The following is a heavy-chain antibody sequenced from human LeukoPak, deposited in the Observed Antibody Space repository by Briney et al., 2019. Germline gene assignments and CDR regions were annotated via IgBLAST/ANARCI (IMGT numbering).Heavy chain of an antibody. Sequence: MASQTLSLTCTVSGGSISSGSYYWSWIRQPAGKGLEWIGRIYTSGSTNYNPSLKSRVTISVDTSKNQFSLKLSSVTAADTAVYYCARGRSSMVRGYYYYYMDVWGKGTTVTISS. V-gene: IGHV4-61*02. CDR3: ARGRSSMVRGYYYYYMDV. D-gene: IGHD3-10*01. CDR2: IYTSGST. J-gene: IGHJ6*03. CDR1: GGSISSGSYY.